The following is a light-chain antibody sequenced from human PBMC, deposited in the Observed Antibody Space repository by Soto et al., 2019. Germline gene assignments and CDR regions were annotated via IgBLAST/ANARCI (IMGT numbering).Light chain of an antibody. CDR1: SSDIGNYNY. Sequence: QSALTQPRSVSGSPGQSVTISCTGASSDIGNYNYVSWYQQHSGKAPKLMIYDVSNRPSGVPDRFSGSKSGNTASLTISGLQAEDEADYYCCSYAGSYTYVFGTGTKLTVL. V-gene: IGLV2-11*01. CDR2: DVS. CDR3: CSYAGSYTYV. J-gene: IGLJ1*01.